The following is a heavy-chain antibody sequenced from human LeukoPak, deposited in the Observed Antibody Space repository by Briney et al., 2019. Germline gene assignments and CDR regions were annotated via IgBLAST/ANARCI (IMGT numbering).Heavy chain of an antibody. V-gene: IGHV4-34*01. D-gene: IGHD3-10*01. J-gene: IGHJ4*02. CDR1: GGSFSGYY. CDR2: INHSGST. CDR3: ARVRLWFGESPFDY. Sequence: PSETLSLTCAVYGGSFSGYYWSWIRQPPGKGLEWIGEINHSGSTNYNPSLKSRVTISVDTSKNQFSLKLSSVTAADTAVYYCARVRLWFGESPFDYWGQGTLVTVSS.